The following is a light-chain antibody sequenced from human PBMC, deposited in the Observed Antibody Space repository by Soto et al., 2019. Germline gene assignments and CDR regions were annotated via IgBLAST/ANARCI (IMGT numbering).Light chain of an antibody. Sequence: DIPMTQFPSTLSASVGDRVTITCRASQSVDTWLAWYQQKPGKAPNLLIYRASSLESGVPSRFSGSGSGTEFTLTIRSLQPDDFATYYCQQYNNYPRTFGQGTKVEVK. CDR1: QSVDTW. CDR3: QQYNNYPRT. J-gene: IGKJ1*01. CDR2: RAS. V-gene: IGKV1-5*03.